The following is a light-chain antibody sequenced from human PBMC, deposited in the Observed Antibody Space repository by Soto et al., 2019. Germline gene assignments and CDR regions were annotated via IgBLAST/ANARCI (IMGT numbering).Light chain of an antibody. CDR3: SSFAGGGNPVL. Sequence: QSALTQPPSASGSLGPSVTISCTGTSSDVGGYNYVSWHQQHPGKAPKVMISEVTKRPPGVPDRFSGSKSGNTASLTVSGLQAEDEADYYCSSFAGGGNPVLLGGGTKLTVL. J-gene: IGLJ2*01. CDR1: SSDVGGYNY. CDR2: EVT. V-gene: IGLV2-8*01.